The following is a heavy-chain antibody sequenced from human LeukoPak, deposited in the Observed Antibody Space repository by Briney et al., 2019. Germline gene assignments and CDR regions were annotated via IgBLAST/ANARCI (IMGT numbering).Heavy chain of an antibody. J-gene: IGHJ4*02. CDR1: GYTFTGYY. V-gene: IGHV1-2*02. CDR3: ARDPPGVRYGRPIFDF. Sequence: ASVKVSCKASGYTFTGYYMHWVRQAPGQELEWMGWINPNSGGTNYAQKFQGRVTMTRDTSISTAYMELSRLRSDDTAVYYCARDPPGVRYGRPIFDFWGQGTLVTVSS. D-gene: IGHD2-8*01. CDR2: INPNSGGT.